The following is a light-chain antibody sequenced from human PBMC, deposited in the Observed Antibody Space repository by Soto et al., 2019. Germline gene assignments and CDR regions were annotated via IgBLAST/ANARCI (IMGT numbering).Light chain of an antibody. V-gene: IGLV2-14*01. CDR3: SSYTSSSTRV. J-gene: IGLJ3*02. Sequence: QSALTQPASVSESPGQSITISCTGNSSDVGGYNYVSWYQQHPGKAPKLMIYEVSNRPSGVSNRFSGSKSGNTASLTISGLQAEDEADYYCSSYTSSSTRVFGGGTKLTVL. CDR1: SSDVGGYNY. CDR2: EVS.